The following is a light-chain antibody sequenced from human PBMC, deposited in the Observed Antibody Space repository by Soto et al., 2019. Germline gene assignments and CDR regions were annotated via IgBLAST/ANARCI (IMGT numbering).Light chain of an antibody. CDR2: DVN. J-gene: IGLJ2*01. CDR1: SSDVGGYNY. Sequence: QAVVTQPRSVSGSPGQSVTISCTGTSSDVGGYNYVSWYQQYPGRAPKVMIYDVNKRPSGVPARFSGSKSGNTASLTISGLQAEDEADYYCCSYAGTNTWLFGGGTKVTVL. V-gene: IGLV2-11*01. CDR3: CSYAGTNTWL.